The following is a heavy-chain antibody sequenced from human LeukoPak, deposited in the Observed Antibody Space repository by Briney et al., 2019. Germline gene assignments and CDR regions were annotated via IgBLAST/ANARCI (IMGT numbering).Heavy chain of an antibody. Sequence: SETLSLTCAVYGGSFSGYYWSWIRQPPGKGLEWIGEINHSGSTNYNPSLKSRVTISVDTSKNQFSLKLSSVTAADTAVYYCVRVRKYFDLWGRGTLVTVSS. CDR1: GGSFSGYY. V-gene: IGHV4-34*01. J-gene: IGHJ2*01. CDR3: VRVRKYFDL. CDR2: INHSGST. D-gene: IGHD1-14*01.